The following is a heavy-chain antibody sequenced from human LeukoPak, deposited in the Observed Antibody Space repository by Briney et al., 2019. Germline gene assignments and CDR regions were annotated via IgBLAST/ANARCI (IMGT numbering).Heavy chain of an antibody. CDR1: GFTFSSYE. Sequence: GGSLRLPCAASGFTFSSYEMNWVRQAPGKGLEWVSYISSSGSTIYYADSVKGRFTISRDNAKNSLYLQMNSLRAEDTAVYYCASLGYCSGGSCLRPDYWGQGTLVTVSS. D-gene: IGHD2-15*01. V-gene: IGHV3-48*03. CDR3: ASLGYCSGGSCLRPDY. J-gene: IGHJ4*02. CDR2: ISSSGSTI.